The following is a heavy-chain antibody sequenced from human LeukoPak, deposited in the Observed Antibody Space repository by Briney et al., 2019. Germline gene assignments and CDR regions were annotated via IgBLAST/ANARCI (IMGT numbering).Heavy chain of an antibody. J-gene: IGHJ6*02. D-gene: IGHD2-2*01. CDR3: ARVVEEGDSYYYYGMDV. V-gene: IGHV3-21*01. CDR2: ISSSSSYI. Sequence: GGSLRLSCAASGFTFSSYSMNWVRQAPGKGLEWVSSISSSSSYIYYADSVKGRFTISRDNAKNSLYLQMNSLGAEDTAVYYCARVVEEGDSYYYYGMDVWGQGTTVTVSS. CDR1: GFTFSSYS.